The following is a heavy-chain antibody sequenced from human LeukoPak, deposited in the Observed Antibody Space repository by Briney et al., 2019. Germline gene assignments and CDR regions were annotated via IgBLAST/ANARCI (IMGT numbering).Heavy chain of an antibody. CDR2: INRDGSRA. CDR1: GFTFSNHR. J-gene: IGHJ4*02. Sequence: GGSLRLSCAASGFTFSNHRMHWVRQAPGKGLMWVSRINRDGSRADYADSVKGRFTISRDDAKNTLYLQVNSLRAEDRAVYFCARGGSDTAMAHDYWGQGTLVTVSS. CDR3: ARGGSDTAMAHDY. D-gene: IGHD5-18*01. V-gene: IGHV3-74*01.